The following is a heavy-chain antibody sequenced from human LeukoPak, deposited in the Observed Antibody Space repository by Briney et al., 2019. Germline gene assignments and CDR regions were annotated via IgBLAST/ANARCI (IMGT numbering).Heavy chain of an antibody. V-gene: IGHV3-23*01. CDR1: GFTFSTYA. CDR3: ARGRYCSSSSCYIDY. Sequence: GGSLRLSCAASGFTFSTYAMRWVRQAPGKGPEWVSCISGGGDSTYYADSVKGRFTISRDNAKNTLNLQMNSLRAEDTAVYYCARGRYCSSSSCYIDYWGQGTLATVSS. CDR2: ISGGGDST. D-gene: IGHD2-2*02. J-gene: IGHJ4*02.